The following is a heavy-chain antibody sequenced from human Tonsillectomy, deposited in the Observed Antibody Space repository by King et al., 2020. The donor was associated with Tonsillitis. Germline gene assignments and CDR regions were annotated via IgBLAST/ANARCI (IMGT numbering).Heavy chain of an antibody. J-gene: IGHJ3*02. Sequence: VQLVESGTEVKKPGASVTVSCKASGYTFTDYYMHWLRQAPGQGLEWMGWIKPDSGGTNYAQKFQGRVTMTRDTSISTAYMDLSRLRSDDTALYYCARDLVGRDAFDIWGQGTMVTVSS. D-gene: IGHD1-26*01. V-gene: IGHV1-2*02. CDR2: IKPDSGGT. CDR1: GYTFTDYY. CDR3: ARDLVGRDAFDI.